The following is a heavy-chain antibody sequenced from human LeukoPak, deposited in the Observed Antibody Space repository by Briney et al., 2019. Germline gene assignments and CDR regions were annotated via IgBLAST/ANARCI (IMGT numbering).Heavy chain of an antibody. CDR3: ARDLAYYDSSGAD. D-gene: IGHD3-22*01. J-gene: IGHJ3*01. CDR1: GYTFTGYY. Sequence: ASVKVSCKASGYTFTGYYMHWVRQAPGQGLECMGWINPNSGCTNYAQKFQGRVTMTRDTSISTAYMELSRLRSDDTAVYYCARDLAYYDSSGADWGQGTMVTVSS. V-gene: IGHV1-2*02. CDR2: INPNSGCT.